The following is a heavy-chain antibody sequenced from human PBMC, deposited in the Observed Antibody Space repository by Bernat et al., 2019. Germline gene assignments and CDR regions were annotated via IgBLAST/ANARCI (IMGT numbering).Heavy chain of an antibody. CDR3: ARGGIAVAGTPFRY. V-gene: IGHV3-30-3*01. J-gene: IGHJ4*02. D-gene: IGHD6-19*01. Sequence: VQLVESGGGLVQPGGSLRLSCAASGFTFSSYWMSWVRQAPGKGLEWVAVISYDGSNKYYADSVKGRFTISRDNSKNTLYLQMNSLRAEDTAVYYCARGGIAVAGTPFRYWGQGTLVTVSS. CDR2: ISYDGSNK. CDR1: GFTFSSYW.